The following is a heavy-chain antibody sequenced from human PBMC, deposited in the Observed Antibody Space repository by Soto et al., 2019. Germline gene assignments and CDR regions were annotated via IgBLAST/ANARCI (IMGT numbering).Heavy chain of an antibody. J-gene: IGHJ6*02. D-gene: IGHD1-26*01. Sequence: QITLKESGPPLVKPTQTLTLTCSFSGFSLSTSGLGVGWIRQPPGKALEWLALIYWDDDKRYSPSLKSRLTTTKHASKNPVVLTTTHIDPVDTATYSCAHRQEQQPDYCSYAMYVWGQGTTVTVSS. CDR2: IYWDDDK. CDR3: AHRQEQQPDYCSYAMYV. CDR1: GFSLSTSGLG. V-gene: IGHV2-5*02.